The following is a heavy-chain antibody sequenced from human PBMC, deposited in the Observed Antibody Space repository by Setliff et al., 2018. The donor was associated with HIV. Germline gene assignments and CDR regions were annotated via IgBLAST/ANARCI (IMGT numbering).Heavy chain of an antibody. J-gene: IGHJ1*01. D-gene: IGHD5-12*01. Sequence: SETLSLTCTVSGGSISSYYWSWIRQPPGKGLEWIGYIYYSGSTNYNPSLKSRVTISVDTSKNQFSLKLSSVTAGDTAVYYCARRGYDFLGYFQHWGHGTLVTVS. V-gene: IGHV4-59*08. CDR3: ARRGYDFLGYFQH. CDR2: IYYSGST. CDR1: GGSISSYY.